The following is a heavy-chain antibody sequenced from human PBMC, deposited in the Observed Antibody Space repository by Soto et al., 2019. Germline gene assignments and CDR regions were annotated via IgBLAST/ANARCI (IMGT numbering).Heavy chain of an antibody. D-gene: IGHD6-13*01. CDR3: ARHQSHSSSYVDP. CDR1: CGSSTSRSYY. CDR2: IYYSGST. V-gene: IGHV4-39*01. Sequence: TVFCGSSTSRSYYCYRISQPPGKGLEWIGSIYYSGSTYYNPSLKSRVTISVDTSKNQFSLKLSSVTAADTAVYYCARHQSHSSSYVDPWGQGTLVTVSS. J-gene: IGHJ5*02.